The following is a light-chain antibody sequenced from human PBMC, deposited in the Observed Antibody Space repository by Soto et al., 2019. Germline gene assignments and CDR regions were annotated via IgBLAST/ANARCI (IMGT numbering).Light chain of an antibody. V-gene: IGKV3-15*01. CDR1: QSVSSN. Sequence: EIVMTQSPATLYVSPGERATLSCRASQSVSSNLAWYQQKPGQAPRLLIYGASTRATGIPASFSGSGSGTEFTLTSSSQQSEDVAVYYCQQYNNWPPYTFGQGTKLEI. CDR3: QQYNNWPPYT. CDR2: GAS. J-gene: IGKJ2*01.